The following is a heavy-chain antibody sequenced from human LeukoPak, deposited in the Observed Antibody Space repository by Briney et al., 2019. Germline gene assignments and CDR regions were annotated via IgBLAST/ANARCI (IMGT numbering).Heavy chain of an antibody. D-gene: IGHD3-16*02. J-gene: IGHJ4*02. V-gene: IGHV3-23*01. Sequence: GGSLRLSCAASGFTFSSYAMSWVRQAPGKGLEWVSAISGSGGSTYYADSVKGRFTISRDSSKNTLYLQMNSLRAEDTAVYYCANDGITFGGVIVTSMNFDYWGQGTLVTVSS. CDR2: ISGSGGST. CDR3: ANDGITFGGVIVTSMNFDY. CDR1: GFTFSSYA.